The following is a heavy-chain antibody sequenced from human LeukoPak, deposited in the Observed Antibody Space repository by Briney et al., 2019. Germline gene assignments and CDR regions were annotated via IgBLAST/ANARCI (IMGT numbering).Heavy chain of an antibody. CDR2: IYHSGST. J-gene: IGHJ6*03. D-gene: IGHD6-13*01. Sequence: SETLSLTCAVSGGSISSSNWWSWVRQPPGKGLEWIGEIYHSGSTNYNPSLKSRVTISVDKFKNQFSLKLSSLTAADTAVYFCARGRVSSSTWYSTYYYYFYMDVWGKGTTVTVSS. CDR1: GGSISSSNW. CDR3: ARGRVSSSTWYSTYYYYFYMDV. V-gene: IGHV4-4*02.